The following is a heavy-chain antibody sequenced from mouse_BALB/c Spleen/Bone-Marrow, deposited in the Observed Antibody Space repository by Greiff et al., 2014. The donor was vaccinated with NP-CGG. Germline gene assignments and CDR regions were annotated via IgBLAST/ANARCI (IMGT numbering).Heavy chain of an antibody. D-gene: IGHD1-1*01. CDR3: ARHGGSRGYYFDY. CDR1: GFTFSSYT. V-gene: IGHV5-12-2*01. J-gene: IGHJ2*01. CDR2: ISNGGGST. Sequence: EVKLQKSGGGLVQPGGSLKLSCAASGFTFSSYTMSWVRQTPEKRLEWVAYISNGGGSTYYPDTVKGRFTISRDNAKNTLYLQISSLKSEDTAMYYCARHGGSRGYYFDYWGQGTTLTVSS.